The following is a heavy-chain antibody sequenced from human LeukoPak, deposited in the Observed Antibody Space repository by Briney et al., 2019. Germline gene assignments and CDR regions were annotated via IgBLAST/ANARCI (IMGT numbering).Heavy chain of an antibody. D-gene: IGHD3-22*01. J-gene: IGHJ4*02. CDR1: EFTFSSSA. CDR3: AKHARDSSGYRFDY. CDR2: ITGNGGST. Sequence: GGSLRLSCAASEFTFSSSAMSWVRQAPGKGLEWVSSITGNGGSTNYADSVKGRFTISRDNSKNTLYLQMNSLRAEDTAVYYCAKHARDSSGYRFDYWGQGTLVTVSS. V-gene: IGHV3-23*01.